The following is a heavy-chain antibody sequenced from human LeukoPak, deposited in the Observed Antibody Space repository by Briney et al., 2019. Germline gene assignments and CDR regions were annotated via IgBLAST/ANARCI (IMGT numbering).Heavy chain of an antibody. Sequence: SGPTLLNPTQALTLTCTFSGFSLNTRGMCVSWIRQPPGKALEWLARIDWDEDKYYSTSLKTRLTISKDTSKNQVVLTVANMDPVDTATYYCARIPHSSGWYYFDYWGQGTLVTVSS. J-gene: IGHJ4*02. D-gene: IGHD6-19*01. CDR3: ARIPHSSGWYYFDY. V-gene: IGHV2-70*11. CDR1: GFSLNTRGMC. CDR2: IDWDEDK.